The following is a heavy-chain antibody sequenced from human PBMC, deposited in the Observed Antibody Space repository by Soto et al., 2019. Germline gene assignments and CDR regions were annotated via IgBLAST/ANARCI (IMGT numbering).Heavy chain of an antibody. D-gene: IGHD2-15*01. CDR3: AREENCRGGTCYSEYFHH. Sequence: ASVKVSCKASGGTFSSYAISWVRQAPGQGLEWMGGIIPIFGTANYAQKFQGRVTITRDTSTSTFYMELSSLRSEDTAVYYCAREENCRGGTCYSEYFHHWGQGTLVTVSS. V-gene: IGHV1-69*05. J-gene: IGHJ1*01. CDR2: IIPIFGTA. CDR1: GGTFSSYA.